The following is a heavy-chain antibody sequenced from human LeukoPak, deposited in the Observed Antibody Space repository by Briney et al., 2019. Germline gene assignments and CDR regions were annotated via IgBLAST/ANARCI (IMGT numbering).Heavy chain of an antibody. V-gene: IGHV5-51*01. J-gene: IGHJ3*02. CDR3: ASRGGSSYGFEDAFDI. D-gene: IGHD5-18*01. CDR2: IYPGDSDT. Sequence: GESLKISCKGSGYSFSTYWIAWVRQMPGKGLEWMGIIYPGDSDTTYSPSFQGQVTISADKSITTAYLQWSSLKASDTAMYYCASRGGSSYGFEDAFDIWGQGTMLTVSS. CDR1: GYSFSTYW.